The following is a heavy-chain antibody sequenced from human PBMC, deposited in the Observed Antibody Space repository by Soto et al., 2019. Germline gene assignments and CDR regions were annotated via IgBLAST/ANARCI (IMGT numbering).Heavy chain of an antibody. CDR2: INPSGGST. D-gene: IGHD3-22*01. J-gene: IGHJ4*02. Sequence: ASVKVSCKASGYTFTSHYMHWVRQAPGQGLEWMGIINPSGGSTSYAQKFQGRVTMTRDTSTSTVYMELSSLRSEDTAVYYCARVEFPFVYYDSSGSSYWGQGTLVTVS. CDR1: GYTFTSHY. V-gene: IGHV1-46*01. CDR3: ARVEFPFVYYDSSGSSY.